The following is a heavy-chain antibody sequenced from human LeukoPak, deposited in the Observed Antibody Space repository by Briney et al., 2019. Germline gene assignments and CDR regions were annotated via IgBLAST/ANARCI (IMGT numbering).Heavy chain of an antibody. V-gene: IGHV3-11*01. J-gene: IGHJ4*02. CDR1: GFTFSDYY. D-gene: IGHD6-19*01. Sequence: GGSLRLSCAASGFTFSDYYMSWIRQAPGKGLEWVSYISSSGSTIYYADSVKGRFTISRDNAKNPLYLQMNSLRAEDTAVYYCASSIAVAGPFDYWGQGTLVTVSS. CDR2: ISSSGSTI. CDR3: ASSIAVAGPFDY.